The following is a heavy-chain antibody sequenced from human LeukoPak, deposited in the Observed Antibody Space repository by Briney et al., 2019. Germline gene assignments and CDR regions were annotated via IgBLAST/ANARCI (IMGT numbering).Heavy chain of an antibody. CDR3: ARRAGYCSSISCPYYLDF. CDR2: IIPMFGIA. D-gene: IGHD2-2*01. V-gene: IGHV1-69*04. J-gene: IGHJ4*02. Sequence: SVKVSCKASGGTFSSYAISWVRQDPGQGLEWMGRIIPMFGIASYAQKFQDRATITADKSTSTAHMELRSLRTEDTAVYYCARRAGYCSSISCPYYLDFWGQGTLVTVSS. CDR1: GGTFSSYA.